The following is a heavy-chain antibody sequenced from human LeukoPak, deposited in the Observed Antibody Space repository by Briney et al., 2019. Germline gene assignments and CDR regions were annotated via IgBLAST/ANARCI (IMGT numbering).Heavy chain of an antibody. CDR2: VDHTGST. J-gene: IGHJ4*02. Sequence: SETLSLTCSVSDDSITMYYWTWIRQPPGKGLEWIGYVDHTGSTNFNPSLNGRVSISRDTTKNLFSLRLRSVTAADTAVYYCARAEGRTYYDILTGYFPFDYWGQGTLVTVSS. D-gene: IGHD3-9*01. V-gene: IGHV4-59*01. CDR1: DDSITMYY. CDR3: ARAEGRTYYDILTGYFPFDY.